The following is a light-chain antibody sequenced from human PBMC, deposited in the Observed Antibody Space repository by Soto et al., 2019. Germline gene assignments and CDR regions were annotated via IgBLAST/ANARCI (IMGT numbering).Light chain of an antibody. V-gene: IGKV3-15*01. CDR1: QSVSIN. CDR3: QQYNTWRLT. J-gene: IGKJ4*01. Sequence: EIVMTQSPATLSVSPGERATLSCRASQSVSINLAWYQQKPGQAPRLHIYGSSTRATGIPARFSGSGSGTECTLTIRSLQSEDFAVYYCQQYNTWRLTFGGGTKVEIK. CDR2: GSS.